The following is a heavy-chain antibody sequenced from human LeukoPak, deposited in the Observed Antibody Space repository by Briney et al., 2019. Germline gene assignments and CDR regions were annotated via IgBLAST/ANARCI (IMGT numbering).Heavy chain of an antibody. V-gene: IGHV3-53*01. D-gene: IGHD3-16*02. J-gene: IGHJ4*02. CDR1: GLTVSNNY. CDR2: IYSGGTR. Sequence: GGSLRLSRAASGLTVSNNYMTWVRQAPGKGLGWVSVIYSGGTRYYADSVKGRFTISRDNSKNTLYLQMNSLRVEDTAVYYCASASGGCYRLYYFDYWGQGTLVTVSS. CDR3: ASASGGCYRLYYFDY.